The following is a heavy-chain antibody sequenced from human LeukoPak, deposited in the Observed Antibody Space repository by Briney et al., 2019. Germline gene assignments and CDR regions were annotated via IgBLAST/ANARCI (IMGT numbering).Heavy chain of an antibody. J-gene: IGHJ4*02. CDR2: IIPIFGTA. D-gene: IGHD3-9*01. CDR1: GGTFSSYA. V-gene: IGHV1-69*06. Sequence: SVKVSCKASGGTFSSYAISWVRQAPGQGLEWMGGIIPIFGTANYAQKFQGRVTITADKSTSTAYMELSSLRSEDTAVYYCARFPGFDSLTSSPPPYYFDYWGQGTLLTVSS. CDR3: ARFPGFDSLTSSPPPYYFDY.